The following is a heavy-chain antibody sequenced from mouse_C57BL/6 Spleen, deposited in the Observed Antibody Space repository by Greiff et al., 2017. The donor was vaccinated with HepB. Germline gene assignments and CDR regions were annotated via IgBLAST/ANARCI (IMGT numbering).Heavy chain of an antibody. J-gene: IGHJ1*03. CDR1: GFTFTDYY. V-gene: IGHV7-3*01. CDR3: ARSMIHWYFDV. D-gene: IGHD2-4*01. Sequence: EVKLQESGGGLVQPGGSLSLSCAASGFTFTDYYMSWVRQPPGKALEWLGFIRNKANGYTTEYSASVKGRFTISRDNSQSILYLQMNALRAEDSATYYCARSMIHWYFDVWGTGTTVTVSS. CDR2: IRNKANGYTT.